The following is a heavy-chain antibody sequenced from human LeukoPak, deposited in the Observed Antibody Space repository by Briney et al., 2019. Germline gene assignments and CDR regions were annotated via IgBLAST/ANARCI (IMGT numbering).Heavy chain of an antibody. CDR1: GYSISSGYY. J-gene: IGHJ4*02. CDR3: ARHPDPYSSVDY. D-gene: IGHD6-19*01. Sequence: SETLSLTCAVSGYSISSGYYWGWIRQPPGKGLEWIGSSYHSGSTYYNPSLKSRVTISVHTSKNQLSLKLSSVTAADTAVYYCARHPDPYSSVDYWGQGTLVTVSS. CDR2: SYHSGST. V-gene: IGHV4-38-2*01.